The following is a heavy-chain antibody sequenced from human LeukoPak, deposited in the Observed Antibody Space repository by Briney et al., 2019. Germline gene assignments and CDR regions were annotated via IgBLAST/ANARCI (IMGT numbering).Heavy chain of an antibody. V-gene: IGHV4-59*08. Sequence: SETLSLTCSVSNGSFSTYYWGWIRQPPGKRLEWIGYIFSSESSNTNYNPSLNGRVTRSVDTSKNQSSLTLNSVTAADTAVYYCARAGDGYYYYYYMDVWGKGTTVTVSS. J-gene: IGHJ6*03. CDR3: ARAGDGYYYYYYMDV. CDR1: NGSFSTYY. CDR2: IFSSESSNT. D-gene: IGHD5-24*01.